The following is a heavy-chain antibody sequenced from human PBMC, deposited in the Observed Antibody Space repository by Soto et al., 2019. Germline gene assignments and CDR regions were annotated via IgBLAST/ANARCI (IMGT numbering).Heavy chain of an antibody. D-gene: IGHD6-13*01. CDR2: IVVGSGNT. CDR1: GFTFTSYP. V-gene: IGHV1-58*02. J-gene: IGHJ6*03. CDR3: AADTGYSSSWYYYYYYYMDV. Sequence: GAPVKLSCKASGFTFTSYPMQWRRQAREQRLEWIGWIVVGSGNTNYAQKFQERVTITRDMSTSTAYMELSSLRSEDTAVYYCAADTGYSSSWYYYYYYYMDVWGKGTTVTVSS.